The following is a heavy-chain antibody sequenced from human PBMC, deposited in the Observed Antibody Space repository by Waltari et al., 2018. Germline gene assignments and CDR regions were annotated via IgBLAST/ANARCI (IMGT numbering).Heavy chain of an antibody. Sequence: EVQLVESGGGLVKPGGSLRLSCAASGFTFSSYSMTGVRQAPEKGLQWVSSISSSSTYIYYADSVKGRFTISRDNAKNSLYLQMNSLRAEDTAVYYCARDANYYDSSGYAFDIWGQGTMVTVSS. V-gene: IGHV3-21*01. CDR3: ARDANYYDSSGYAFDI. CDR1: GFTFSSYS. J-gene: IGHJ3*02. CDR2: ISSSSTYI. D-gene: IGHD3-22*01.